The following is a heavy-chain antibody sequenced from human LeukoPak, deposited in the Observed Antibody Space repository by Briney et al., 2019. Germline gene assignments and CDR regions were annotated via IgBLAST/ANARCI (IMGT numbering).Heavy chain of an antibody. V-gene: IGHV3-30*02. D-gene: IGHD3-22*01. CDR1: GFTFRKYG. Sequence: PGGSLRLSCAASGFTFRKYGMYWVRQAPGKGLEWVSFIRYDGSDKYYADSVKGRFAISRDNSKNTLYLQMNSLRAEDTAVYHCAKAPSRGYDTSGYYSWGQGTLVTVSS. CDR2: IRYDGSDK. CDR3: AKAPSRGYDTSGYYS. J-gene: IGHJ4*02.